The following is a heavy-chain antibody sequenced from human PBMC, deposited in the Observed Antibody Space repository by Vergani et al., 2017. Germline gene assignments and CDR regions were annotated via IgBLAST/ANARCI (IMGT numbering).Heavy chain of an antibody. CDR2: ISYDGSNK. CDR1: GFTFSSYA. D-gene: IGHD2-2*02. CDR3: ARAPSSLLYRAGYFQH. J-gene: IGHJ1*01. Sequence: VQLLESGGGLVQPGGSLRLSCAASGFTFSSYAMSWVRQAPGKGLEWVAVISYDGSNKYYADSVKGRFTISRDNSKNTLYLQMNSLRAEDTAVYYCARAPSSLLYRAGYFQHWGQGTLVTVSS. V-gene: IGHV3-30-3*01.